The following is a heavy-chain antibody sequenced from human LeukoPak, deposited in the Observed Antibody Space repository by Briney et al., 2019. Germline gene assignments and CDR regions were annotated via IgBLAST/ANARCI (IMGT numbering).Heavy chain of an antibody. Sequence: GGSLRLSCAASGFTFSSYSMNWVRQAPGKGLEWVSSISSSSSYIYYADSVKGRFTISRDNAKNSLYLQMNSLTAPDTAVYYCARLRVAAAGTHYYYGMGVWGQGTTVTVSS. J-gene: IGHJ6*02. CDR2: ISSSSSYI. V-gene: IGHV3-21*04. D-gene: IGHD6-13*01. CDR3: ARLRVAAAGTHYYYGMGV. CDR1: GFTFSSYS.